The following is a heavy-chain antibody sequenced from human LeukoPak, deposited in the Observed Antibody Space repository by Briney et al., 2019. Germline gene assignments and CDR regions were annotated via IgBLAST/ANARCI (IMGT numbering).Heavy chain of an antibody. Sequence: SGTLSLTCTVSGGSISSYYWSWIRQPPGKGLEWIGDIYYSGSTNYNPSLKSRVTISVDTSKNQFSLTLSSVTAADTAVYYCARQYYYDSSGYYKAAYNWFAPWGQGTLVTVSS. J-gene: IGHJ5*02. D-gene: IGHD3-22*01. CDR3: ARQYYYDSSGYYKAAYNWFAP. V-gene: IGHV4-59*01. CDR1: GGSISSYY. CDR2: IYYSGST.